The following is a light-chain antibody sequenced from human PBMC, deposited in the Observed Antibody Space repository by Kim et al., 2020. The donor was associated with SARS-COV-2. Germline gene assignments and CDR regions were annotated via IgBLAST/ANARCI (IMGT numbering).Light chain of an antibody. CDR1: SLRSYY. CDR2: AKN. J-gene: IGLJ2*01. V-gene: IGLV3-19*01. Sequence: LGQTVRITCQGNSLRSYYASWYQQKPGQAPGLVIYAKNNRPSGIPDRFSGSSSGTTASLTITGAQAEDEADYYCNSRDSSGNHVVFGGGTQLTVL. CDR3: NSRDSSGNHVV.